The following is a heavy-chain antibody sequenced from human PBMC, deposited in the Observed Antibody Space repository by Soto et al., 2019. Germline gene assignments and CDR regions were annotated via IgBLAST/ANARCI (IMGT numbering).Heavy chain of an antibody. CDR3: ARVYGDYLDY. CDR1: GGSIRSASYY. D-gene: IGHD4-17*01. CDR2: VDYDGST. V-gene: IGHV4-39*01. Sequence: PSETLSLTCTVSGGSIRSASYYWGWIRQPPGKGLEWIVSVDYDGSTYYSPSLKSRVTISVDTSKNQFSLNLRSVTAADTAVYHCARVYGDYLDYWGQGTLVTVSS. J-gene: IGHJ4*02.